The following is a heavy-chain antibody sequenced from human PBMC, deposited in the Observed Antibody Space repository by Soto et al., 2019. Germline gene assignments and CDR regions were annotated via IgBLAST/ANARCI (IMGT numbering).Heavy chain of an antibody. V-gene: IGHV4-4*02. Sequence: QVQLQESGPGLVKPSGTLSLTCAVSGGSISSSNWWSWVRQPPGKGLDWIGEIYHSGSTNYNPSLKRRVTISVDKSKNQFPLKLRSVSAADTVVYYCSRCDYGGNSDWFEPWGQGTLVIVSS. D-gene: IGHD4-17*01. CDR3: SRCDYGGNSDWFEP. CDR1: GGSISSSNW. J-gene: IGHJ5*02. CDR2: IYHSGST.